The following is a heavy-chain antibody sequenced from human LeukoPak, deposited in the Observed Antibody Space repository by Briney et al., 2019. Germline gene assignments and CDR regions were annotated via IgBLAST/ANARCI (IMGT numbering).Heavy chain of an antibody. CDR3: ARLGVVTGKREVNPLDY. CDR2: ISSSSSYI. CDR1: GFSFGNNA. Sequence: KTGGSLRLSCAASGFSFGNNAMNWVRQAPGKGLEWVSSISSSSSYIYYADSVKGRFTISRDNAKNSLYLQMNSLRAEDTAVYYCARLGVVTGKREVNPLDYWGQGTLVTVSS. J-gene: IGHJ4*02. D-gene: IGHD2-21*02. V-gene: IGHV3-21*01.